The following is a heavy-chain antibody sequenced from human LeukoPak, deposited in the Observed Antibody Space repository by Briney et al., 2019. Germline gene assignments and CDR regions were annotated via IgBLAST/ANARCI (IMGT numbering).Heavy chain of an antibody. J-gene: IGHJ5*02. CDR1: GGSISDYY. Sequence: SETLSLTCTVSGGSISDYYWSWIRRPQGGELDWIGYSGSTNYNPSLKSRVIISVDTSKDQFSLKLNSLTAEDTAMYYCVRDGYYGSGSPGWFGPWGPGTLVIVSA. CDR2: SGST. CDR3: VRDGYYGSGSPGWFGP. D-gene: IGHD3-10*01. V-gene: IGHV4-4*08.